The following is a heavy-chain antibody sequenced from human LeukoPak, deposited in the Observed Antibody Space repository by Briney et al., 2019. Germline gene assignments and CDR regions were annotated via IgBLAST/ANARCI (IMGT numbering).Heavy chain of an antibody. V-gene: IGHV3-7*01. J-gene: IGHJ4*02. CDR3: ARGGAITMIRGVPGY. D-gene: IGHD3-10*01. Sequence: GGTLRLSCAASGFTFSNYGMSWVRQAPGKGLEWVATTYQDGSEKYYLDSVKGRFTISRDNAKNSLYLQMDSLRAEDTAVYYCARGGAITMIRGVPGYWGQGTLVTVSS. CDR1: GFTFSNYG. CDR2: TYQDGSEK.